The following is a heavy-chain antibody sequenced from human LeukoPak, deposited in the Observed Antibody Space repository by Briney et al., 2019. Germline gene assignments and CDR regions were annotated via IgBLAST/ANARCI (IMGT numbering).Heavy chain of an antibody. CDR1: GGSISSYY. CDR2: IYTSGST. D-gene: IGHD1-7*01. CDR3: ARSRNYPYYYYMDV. V-gene: IGHV4-4*07. J-gene: IGHJ6*03. Sequence: SETLSLTCTVSGGSISSYYWSWIRQPAGKGLEWIGRIYTSGSTNYNPSLKSRVTMSVDTSKNQFSLKLSSVTAADTAVYYCARSRNYPYYYYMDVWGKGTTVTVSS.